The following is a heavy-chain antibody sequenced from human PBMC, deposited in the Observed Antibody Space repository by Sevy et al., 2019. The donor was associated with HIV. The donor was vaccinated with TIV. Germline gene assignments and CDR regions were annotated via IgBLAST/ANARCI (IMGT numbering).Heavy chain of an antibody. Sequence: GGSLRLSCAASGFTFSDYYMSWVRQAPGKGLEWISDISSGSSHTNDADSVKGRFTISRDNAKNSLYLQMNSLRAEDTALYYCAKDIGTYSSGWYDAFDIWGQGTMVTVSS. D-gene: IGHD6-19*01. V-gene: IGHV3-11*05. CDR1: GFTFSDYY. CDR3: AKDIGTYSSGWYDAFDI. J-gene: IGHJ3*02. CDR2: ISSGSSHT.